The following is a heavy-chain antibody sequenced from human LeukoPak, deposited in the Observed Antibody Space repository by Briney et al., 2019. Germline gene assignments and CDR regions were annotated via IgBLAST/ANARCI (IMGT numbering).Heavy chain of an antibody. V-gene: IGHV1-8*03. Sequence: ASVKVSCKASGYTFTSYDINWVRQATGQGLEWMGWMNPNSGNTGYAQKFQGRVTITRNTSISTAYMELSSLRSEDTAVYCCARGEVAAAGFDYWGQGTLVTVSS. CDR2: MNPNSGNT. CDR1: GYTFTSYD. D-gene: IGHD6-13*01. J-gene: IGHJ4*02. CDR3: ARGEVAAAGFDY.